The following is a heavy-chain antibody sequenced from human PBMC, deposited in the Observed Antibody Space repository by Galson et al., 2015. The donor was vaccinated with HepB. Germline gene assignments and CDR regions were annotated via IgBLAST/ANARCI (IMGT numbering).Heavy chain of an antibody. D-gene: IGHD1-20*01. CDR3: AREGPLTGTTSWHDH. CDR1: GYTFTSYA. V-gene: IGHV1-3*01. J-gene: IGHJ4*02. CDR2: INAGNGNT. Sequence: SVKVSCKASGYTFTSYAMHWVRQAPGQRLEWMGWINAGNGNTKYSQKFQGRVTITRDTSASTAYMELSSLRSEDTAVYYCAREGPLTGTTSWHDHWGQGTLVTVSS.